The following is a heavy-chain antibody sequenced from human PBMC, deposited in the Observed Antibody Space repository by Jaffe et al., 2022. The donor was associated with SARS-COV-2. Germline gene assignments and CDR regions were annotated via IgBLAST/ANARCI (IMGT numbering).Heavy chain of an antibody. CDR1: GFTVSSNY. V-gene: IGHV3-53*04. Sequence: EVQLVESGGGLVQPGGSLRLSCAASGFTVSSNYMSWVRQAPGKGLEWVSVIYSGGSTYYADSVKGRFTISRHNSKNTLYLQMNSLRAEDTAVYYCARAAQDYSYYYYGMDVWGQGTTVTVSS. CDR3: ARAAQDYSYYYYGMDV. J-gene: IGHJ6*02. D-gene: IGHD4-4*01. CDR2: IYSGGST.